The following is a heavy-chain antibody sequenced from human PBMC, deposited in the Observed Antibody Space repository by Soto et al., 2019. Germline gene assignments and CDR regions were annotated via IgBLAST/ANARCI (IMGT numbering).Heavy chain of an antibody. D-gene: IGHD3-10*01. Sequence: EASVKVSCEASGGTFSSYAISWVRQPPGQGLEWMGGITPIFGTANYAQKFQRRVTITADESTSTAYMELSSLRSEDTAVYYCARDSSGSRTHYYYYGMDVWGQGTTVNVSS. CDR3: ARDSSGSRTHYYYYGMDV. CDR2: ITPIFGTA. CDR1: GGTFSSYA. J-gene: IGHJ6*02. V-gene: IGHV1-69*13.